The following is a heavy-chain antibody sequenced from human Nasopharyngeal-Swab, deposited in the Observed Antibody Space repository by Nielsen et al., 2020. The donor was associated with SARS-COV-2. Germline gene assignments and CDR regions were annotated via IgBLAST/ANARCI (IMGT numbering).Heavy chain of an antibody. J-gene: IGHJ4*02. Sequence: SETLSLTCTVSGGSISSRSYYWSWIRQPPGKGLEWIGEINHNGDTKYNPSLKSRVTISVDTSKNQFSLKLSSVTAADTAVYYCATWWELPVNWGQGTLVTVSS. CDR3: ATWWELPVN. V-gene: IGHV4-39*07. CDR1: GGSISSRSYY. CDR2: INHNGDT. D-gene: IGHD1-26*01.